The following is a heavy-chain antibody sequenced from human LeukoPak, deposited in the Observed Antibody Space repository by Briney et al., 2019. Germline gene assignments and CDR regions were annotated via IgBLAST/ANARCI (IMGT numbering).Heavy chain of an antibody. CDR1: GGSFSGYY. D-gene: IGHD3-22*01. Sequence: SETLSLTCAVYGGSFSGYYWSWIRQPPGKGLEWIGYIYYSGSTNYNPSLKSRVTISVDTSKNQFSLKLSSVTAADTAVYYCARAAPYYYDSSGYYSDWGQGTLVTVSS. V-gene: IGHV4-59*01. CDR2: IYYSGST. J-gene: IGHJ4*02. CDR3: ARAAPYYYDSSGYYSD.